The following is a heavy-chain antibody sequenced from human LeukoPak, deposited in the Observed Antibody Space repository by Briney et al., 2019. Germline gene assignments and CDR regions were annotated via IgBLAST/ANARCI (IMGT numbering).Heavy chain of an antibody. J-gene: IGHJ4*02. Sequence: PGGSLRLSCTGSGFTFGDYAMSWVRQAPGKGLEWVSFIRSNTYTGTTEYAASVKGRFTISRDDSKRIVYLQMNSLKSEDTAIYYLSRSRRDGYNNYFDYWGQGTLVTVSS. CDR2: IRSNTYTGTT. V-gene: IGHV3-49*04. CDR1: GFTFGDYA. D-gene: IGHD5-24*01. CDR3: SRSRRDGYNNYFDY.